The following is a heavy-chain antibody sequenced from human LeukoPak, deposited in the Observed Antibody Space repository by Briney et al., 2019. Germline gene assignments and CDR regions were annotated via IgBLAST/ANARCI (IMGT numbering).Heavy chain of an antibody. V-gene: IGHV1-69-2*01. D-gene: IGHD3-22*01. J-gene: IGHJ4*02. CDR3: ARDKNYYDSSPVAK. CDR1: GYTFTDYY. CDR2: VDPEDGET. Sequence: ASVKVSCKVSGYTFTDYYMHWVQQAPGKGLEWMGLVDPEDGETIYAEKFQGRVTITADTSTDTAYMELSSLRSEDTAVYYWARDKNYYDSSPVAKWGQGTLVTVSS.